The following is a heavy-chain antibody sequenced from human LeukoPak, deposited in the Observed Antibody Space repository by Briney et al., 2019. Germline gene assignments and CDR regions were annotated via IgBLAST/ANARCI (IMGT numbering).Heavy chain of an antibody. V-gene: IGHV3-11*01. Sequence: GGSLRLSCTASGFSFSYPYMTWMRHAPGKGLEWISYITSSGRSTDYADSVKGRFIISRYNAMNSMFLQMSSLRVDDTAVYYCTRDPDYGDPDWGQGTLVTVSS. D-gene: IGHD2-21*01. CDR3: TRDPDYGDPD. J-gene: IGHJ4*02. CDR2: ITSSGRST. CDR1: GFSFSYPY.